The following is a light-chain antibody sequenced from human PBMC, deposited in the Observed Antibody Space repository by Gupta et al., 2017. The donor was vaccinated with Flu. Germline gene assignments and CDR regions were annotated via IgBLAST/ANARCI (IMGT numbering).Light chain of an antibody. J-gene: IGKJ5*01. CDR1: QSLLHSNGYNY. V-gene: IGKV2-28*01. CDR3: MQALQTPIT. CDR2: LGS. Sequence: DIVMSQSSLSLPVTPGEPVSISCRSSQSLLHSNGYNYLDWYLQKPGQSPQLPIYLGSNRASGVPDRFSGSGSGTDFTLKISRVEAEDVGVYYCMQALQTPITFGQGTRLEIK.